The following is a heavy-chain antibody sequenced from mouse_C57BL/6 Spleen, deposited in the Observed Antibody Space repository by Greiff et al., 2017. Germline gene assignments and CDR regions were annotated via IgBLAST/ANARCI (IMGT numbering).Heavy chain of an antibody. J-gene: IGHJ4*01. CDR1: GYTFTSYW. D-gene: IGHD3-2*02. Sequence: VQLQQPGAELVMPGASVKLSCKASGYTFTSYWMHWVKQRPGQGLEWIGEIDPSDSYTNYNQKFKGKSTLTVDKSSSTAYMQLSSLTSEDSAVYYCARPGPYAMDYGGQGTSATVAS. V-gene: IGHV1-69*01. CDR3: ARPGPYAMDY. CDR2: IDPSDSYT.